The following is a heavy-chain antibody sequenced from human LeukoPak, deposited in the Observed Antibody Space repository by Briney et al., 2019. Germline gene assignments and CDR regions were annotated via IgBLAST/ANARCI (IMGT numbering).Heavy chain of an antibody. D-gene: IGHD5-18*01. CDR3: ARSTTAMVRYYFDY. J-gene: IGHJ4*02. CDR2: IIPTFGTA. V-gene: IGHV1-69*13. Sequence: SVKVSCKASGGTFSSYAISWVRQAPGQGLEWMGGIIPTFGTANYAQKFQGRVTITADESTSTAFMELSSLRSEDTAVYYCARSTTAMVRYYFDYWGQGTLVTVSS. CDR1: GGTFSSYA.